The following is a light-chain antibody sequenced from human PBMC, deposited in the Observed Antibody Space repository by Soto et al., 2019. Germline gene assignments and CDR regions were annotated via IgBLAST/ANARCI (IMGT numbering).Light chain of an antibody. CDR3: TSYTRTRNLL. CDR1: SSDVGAYNY. Sequence: QSVLTQPASVSGSPGQLITISCTGTSSDVGAYNYVSWYQHHPGRAPKLIIFEVSHRPSGVSDRFSGSKSGNTASLTISGLQTEDEADYYCTSYTRTRNLLFGGGTKVTVL. V-gene: IGLV2-14*01. J-gene: IGLJ2*01. CDR2: EVS.